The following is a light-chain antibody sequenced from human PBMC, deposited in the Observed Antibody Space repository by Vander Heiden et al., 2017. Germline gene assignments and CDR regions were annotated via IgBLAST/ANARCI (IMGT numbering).Light chain of an antibody. J-gene: IGLJ3*02. CDR3: QAWDNNIMM. Sequence: SYELTQPPSVSVSPGQTARITCSGDRLGDKYACWYQQKPGQSHVLVIYQDNRRPSGIPERFSGSTSANTATLTISGTQPMDEADYYCQAWDNNIMMFGGGTKLTVL. V-gene: IGLV3-1*01. CDR1: RLGDKY. CDR2: QDN.